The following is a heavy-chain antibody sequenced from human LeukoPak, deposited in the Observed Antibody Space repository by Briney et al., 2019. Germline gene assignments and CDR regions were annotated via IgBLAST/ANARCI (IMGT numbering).Heavy chain of an antibody. CDR3: ASGGGWYPYGDY. V-gene: IGHV1-18*01. J-gene: IGHJ4*02. D-gene: IGHD6-19*01. Sequence: ASVKVSRKASGYTFTSYAFHWVRQAPGQRLEWMGWISAYNGNTNYAQKLQGRVTMTTDTSTSTAYMELRSLRSDDTAVYYCASGGGWYPYGDYWGQGTLVTVSS. CDR2: ISAYNGNT. CDR1: GYTFTSYA.